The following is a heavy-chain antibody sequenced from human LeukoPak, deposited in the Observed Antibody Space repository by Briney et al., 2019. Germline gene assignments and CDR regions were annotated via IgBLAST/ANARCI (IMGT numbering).Heavy chain of an antibody. Sequence: ASVKVSCKASGYTFTGYYMHWVRQAPGQGLEWMGGIIPIFGTANYAQKFQGRVTITADKSTSTAYMELSSLRSEDTAVYYCARAYGDSVAEYFQHWGQGTLVTVSS. CDR1: GYTFTGYY. CDR3: ARAYGDSVAEYFQH. J-gene: IGHJ1*01. V-gene: IGHV1-69*06. D-gene: IGHD4-17*01. CDR2: IIPIFGTA.